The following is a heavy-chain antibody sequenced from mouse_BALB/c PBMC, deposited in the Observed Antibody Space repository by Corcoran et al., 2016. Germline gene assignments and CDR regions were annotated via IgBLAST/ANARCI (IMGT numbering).Heavy chain of an antibody. CDR3: ATTVVDY. V-gene: IGHV1-4*02. Sequence: QVQLQQSAAELARPGASVKMSCKASGDTFTSYTMHWVKQWPAQGLEWIGYIKPSSGYTEYKQKFKDKTTFTADKSSSTDYMQLSSLTSEDSAFYYCATTVVDYWGQGTTLTVSS. CDR2: IKPSSGYT. D-gene: IGHD1-1*01. CDR1: GDTFTSYT. J-gene: IGHJ2*01.